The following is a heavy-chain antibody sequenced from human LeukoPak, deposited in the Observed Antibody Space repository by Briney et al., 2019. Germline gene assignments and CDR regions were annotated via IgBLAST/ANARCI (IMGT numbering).Heavy chain of an antibody. CDR1: GYTFTSHY. D-gene: IGHD2-8*01. Sequence: ASVKVSCKASGYTFTSHYMRWVRQAPGQGLEWMGIINPGGGSTSYAQKFQGRVTMTRDTSTSTVYMELSSLRSEDTAVYYCARQRGGQYEDGFDIWGQGTMVTVSS. CDR3: ARQRGGQYEDGFDI. CDR2: INPGGGST. J-gene: IGHJ3*02. V-gene: IGHV1-46*01.